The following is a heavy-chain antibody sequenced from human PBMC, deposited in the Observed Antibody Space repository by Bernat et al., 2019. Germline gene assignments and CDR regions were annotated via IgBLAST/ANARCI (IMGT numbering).Heavy chain of an antibody. CDR2: ISSSSSYT. CDR3: ARDGSSWSPFDY. J-gene: IGHJ4*02. V-gene: IGHV3-11*05. CDR1: GFTFSDYY. D-gene: IGHD6-13*01. Sequence: QVQLVESGGGLVKPGGSLRLSCAASGFTFSDYYMSWIRQAPGKGLEWVSYISSSSSYTNYADSVKGRFTISRDNAKNSLYLQMNSLRAEDTAVYYCARDGSSWSPFDYWGQGTLVTVSS.